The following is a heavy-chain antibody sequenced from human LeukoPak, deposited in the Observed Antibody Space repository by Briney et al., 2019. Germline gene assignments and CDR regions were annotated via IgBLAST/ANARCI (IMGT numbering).Heavy chain of an antibody. CDR2: IYHSGST. Sequence: KPSETLSLTCAVSGYSISSGYYWGWIRQPPGKGLEWIGSIYHSGSTYYNPSLKSRVTISVDTSKNQFSLKLSSVTAADTAVYYCARIQQLVGTVDYWGQGTLVTVSS. J-gene: IGHJ4*02. D-gene: IGHD6-13*01. CDR3: ARIQQLVGTVDY. CDR1: GYSISSGYY. V-gene: IGHV4-38-2*01.